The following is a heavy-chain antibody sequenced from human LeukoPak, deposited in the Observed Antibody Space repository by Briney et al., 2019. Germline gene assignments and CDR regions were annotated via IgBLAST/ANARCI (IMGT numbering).Heavy chain of an antibody. CDR3: ARSIDTIFGDATKNWFDP. D-gene: IGHD3-3*01. J-gene: IGHJ5*02. Sequence: ASVKVSCKASGYTFTGYYMHWVRQAPGQGLEWMGWINPNSGGTNYAQKFRGRVTMTRDTSISTAYMEVSRLRSDDTAVYYCARSIDTIFGDATKNWFDPWGQGTLVTVSS. CDR1: GYTFTGYY. CDR2: INPNSGGT. V-gene: IGHV1-2*02.